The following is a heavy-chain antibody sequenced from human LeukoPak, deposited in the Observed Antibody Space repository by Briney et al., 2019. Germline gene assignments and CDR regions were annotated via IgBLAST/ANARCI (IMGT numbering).Heavy chain of an antibody. CDR2: ISYDGSNK. CDR3: AKAAALVVVAATGFDY. D-gene: IGHD2-15*01. CDR1: GFTFSSYG. J-gene: IGHJ4*02. V-gene: IGHV3-30*18. Sequence: GRSLRLSCAASGFTFSSYGMHWVRQAPGKGLEWVAVISYDGSNKYYADSVKGRFTISRDNSKNTLYLQMNSLRAEDTAVYYCAKAAALVVVAATGFDYWGQGTLVTVSS.